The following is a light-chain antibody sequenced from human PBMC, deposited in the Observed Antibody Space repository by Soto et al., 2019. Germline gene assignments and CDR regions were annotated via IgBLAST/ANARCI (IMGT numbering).Light chain of an antibody. CDR1: SSDVGSYNL. CDR2: EVS. V-gene: IGLV2-23*02. CDR3: CSYAGSSTFVV. J-gene: IGLJ1*01. Sequence: SVLTQPASVSGSPGQSITISCTGTSSDVGSYNLVSWYQQHPGKAPKLMIYEVSKRPSGVSNRFSGSKSGNTASLTISGLQAEDEADYYCCSYAGSSTFVVFGTGTKVTGL.